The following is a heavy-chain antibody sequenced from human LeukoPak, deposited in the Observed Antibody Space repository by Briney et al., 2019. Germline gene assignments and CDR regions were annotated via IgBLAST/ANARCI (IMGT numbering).Heavy chain of an antibody. J-gene: IGHJ4*02. D-gene: IGHD6-6*01. CDR3: ARDNGYGSSSYYFDY. CDR2: IYYNGNT. V-gene: IGHV4-59*01. CDR1: GGSISSYY. Sequence: SETLSLTCTVSGGSISSYYWCWIRQPPGKGLEWIGYIYYNGNTNYNPSLKSRVTISVDTSKNQFSLKLSSVTAADTAVYYCARDNGYGSSSYYFDYWGQGILVTVSS.